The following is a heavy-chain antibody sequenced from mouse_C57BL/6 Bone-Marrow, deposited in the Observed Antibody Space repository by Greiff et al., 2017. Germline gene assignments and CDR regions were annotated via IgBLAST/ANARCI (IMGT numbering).Heavy chain of an antibody. J-gene: IGHJ2*01. CDR2: IYPRSGHT. D-gene: IGHD2-1*01. CDR3: ARWGNPYYFDD. Sequence: VQLVESGAELARPGASVKLSCKASGYTFTSYGISWVKQRTGQGLEWIGEIYPRSGHTYYNEKFKGKATLTADKSSSTAYMELRSLTSEDSAVYFCARWGNPYYFDDRGQGTTLTVSS. V-gene: IGHV1-81*01. CDR1: GYTFTSYG.